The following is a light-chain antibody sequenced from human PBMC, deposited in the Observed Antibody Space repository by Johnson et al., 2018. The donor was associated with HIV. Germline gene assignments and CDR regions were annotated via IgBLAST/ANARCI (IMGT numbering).Light chain of an antibody. J-gene: IGLJ1*01. CDR1: SSNIVNNS. CDR2: DTN. CDR3: GTWDNSLSTGAV. V-gene: IGLV1-51*01. Sequence: QSVLTQPPSVSVAPGQKVTISCSGSSSNIVNNSVSLYQQLPGTAPKLLIYDTNKRPSGIPDRFSGSKSGTSATLGIAGLQTGDEADYYCGTWDNSLSTGAVFGTGTKFTVL.